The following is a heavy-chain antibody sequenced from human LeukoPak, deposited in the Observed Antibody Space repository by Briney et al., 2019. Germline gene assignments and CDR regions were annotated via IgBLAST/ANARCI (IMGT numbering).Heavy chain of an antibody. Sequence: PSGTLSLTCAVSGGSISRRTNWWSWVRQPPGKGLEWIGEIYHSGGTNYNPSLKSRVTMSLDTSKNQFSLKLSSVTAADTAVYYCARQRPYGSGSYSPYYFDSWGQGTLVTVSS. V-gene: IGHV4-4*02. D-gene: IGHD3-10*01. CDR2: IYHSGGT. J-gene: IGHJ4*02. CDR3: ARQRPYGSGSYSPYYFDS. CDR1: GGSISRRTNW.